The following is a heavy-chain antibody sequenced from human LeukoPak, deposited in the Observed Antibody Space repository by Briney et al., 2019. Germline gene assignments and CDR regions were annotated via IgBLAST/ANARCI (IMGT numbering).Heavy chain of an antibody. CDR1: GGSISSYY. V-gene: IGHV4-59*01. CDR2: IYYSGST. D-gene: IGHD2-2*01. CDR3: ARAGRYCSSTSCPP. J-gene: IGHJ4*02. Sequence: SETLSLTCTVSGGSISSYYWSWIRQPPGKGLEWIGYIYYSGSTNYNPSLKSRVTISVDTSKNQFSLKLSSVTAADTAVYYCARAGRYCSSTSCPPWGQGTLVTVSS.